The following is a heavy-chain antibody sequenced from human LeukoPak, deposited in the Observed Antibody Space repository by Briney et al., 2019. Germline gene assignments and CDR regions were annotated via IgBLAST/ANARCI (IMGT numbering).Heavy chain of an antibody. J-gene: IGHJ4*02. CDR3: ARDPRFGYSYGGFDY. Sequence: SGTLSLTCAVSGGSISSSNWWSWVRQPPGKGLEWIGEIYHSGSTNYNPSLKSRVTISVDKSKNQFSLKLSSVTAADTAVYYCARDPRFGYSYGGFDYWGQGTLVTVSS. V-gene: IGHV4-4*02. CDR2: IYHSGST. CDR1: GGSISSSNW. D-gene: IGHD5-18*01.